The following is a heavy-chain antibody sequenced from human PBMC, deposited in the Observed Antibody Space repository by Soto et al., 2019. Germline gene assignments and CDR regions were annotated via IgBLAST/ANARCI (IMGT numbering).Heavy chain of an antibody. Sequence: PSETLSLTCTRWGGCIRRYDWSWIRQRPGKGLEGIGYSYYSGPTHYTPPLKSRVTISVDTSKNQFSLKLSSVTAAHTAVYYCARGGFGVVIMSAFAISGQGTIVPVSS. V-gene: IGHV4-59*13. CDR2: SYYSGPT. J-gene: IGHJ3*02. D-gene: IGHD3-3*01. CDR1: GGCIRRYD. CDR3: ARGGFGVVIMSAFAI.